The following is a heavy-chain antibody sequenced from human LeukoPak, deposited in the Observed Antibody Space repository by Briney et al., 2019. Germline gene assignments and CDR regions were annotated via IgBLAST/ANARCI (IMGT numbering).Heavy chain of an antibody. Sequence: ASVKVSCKASGYTFTSYAMHWVRQAPGQRLEWMGWISAYNGNTNYAQKLQGRVTMTTDTSTSTAYMELRSLRSDDTAVYYCARSKGRVVPAAQRFDPWGQGTLVTVSS. J-gene: IGHJ5*02. D-gene: IGHD2-2*01. CDR1: GYTFTSYA. V-gene: IGHV1-18*01. CDR3: ARSKGRVVPAAQRFDP. CDR2: ISAYNGNT.